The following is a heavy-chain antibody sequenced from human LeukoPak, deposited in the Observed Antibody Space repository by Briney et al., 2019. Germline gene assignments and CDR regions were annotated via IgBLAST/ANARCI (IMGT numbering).Heavy chain of an antibody. J-gene: IGHJ4*02. D-gene: IGHD3-22*01. CDR2: ISYPRSYQ. Sequence: PGGSLRLSCDASGFTLSDYAMRWVRQAPGKGLEWVALISYPRSYQYYIDSVKGRFTSSRDDSKNTFYLQMNSLRAEDTALYYCAREYSDNSGYYYGLDTWGQGTLVTVSS. V-gene: IGHV3-30*14. CDR3: AREYSDNSGYYYGLDT. CDR1: GFTLSDYA.